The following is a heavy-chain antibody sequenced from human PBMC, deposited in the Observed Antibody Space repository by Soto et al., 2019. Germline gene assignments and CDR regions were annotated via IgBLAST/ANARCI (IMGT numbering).Heavy chain of an antibody. CDR2: IYYSGNT. CDR1: GGSIRSGDYY. Sequence: PSETLSLTCTVSGGSIRSGDYYWSWIRQPPGKGLEWIGYIYYSGNTYYNPSLKSRVTISVDTSKNQFSLKLSSVTAADTAVYYCARDLYDSSGYFGYWGQGTLVTVSS. CDR3: ARDLYDSSGYFGY. V-gene: IGHV4-30-4*01. J-gene: IGHJ4*02. D-gene: IGHD3-22*01.